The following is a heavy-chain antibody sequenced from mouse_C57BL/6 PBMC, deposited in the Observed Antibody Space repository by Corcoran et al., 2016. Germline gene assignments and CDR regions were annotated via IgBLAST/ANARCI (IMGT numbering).Heavy chain of an antibody. J-gene: IGHJ2*01. V-gene: IGHV9-3*01. CDR3: ARDVDY. CDR2: INTYSGVP. CDR1: GYTFTTYG. Sequence: QIQWVQSGPELKKPGETVKISCKASGYTFTTYGMSWVKQAPGKGLKWMGWINTYSGVPTYADDFKGRFAFSLETSASTAYLQINNLKNEDTATYFCARDVDYWGQGTTLTVSS.